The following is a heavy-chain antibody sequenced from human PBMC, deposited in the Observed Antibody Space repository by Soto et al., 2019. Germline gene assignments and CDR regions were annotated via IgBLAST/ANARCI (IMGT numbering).Heavy chain of an antibody. CDR1: GGSFSGYY. V-gene: IGHV4-34*01. Sequence: QVQLQQWGAGLLKPSETLSLTCAVYGGSFSGYYWSWIRQPPGKGLEWIGEINHSGSTNYNPSLTSRVTISVDTSKNQFSLKLSSVTAADTAVYYCARGRRIAAAGPGRYYFDYWGQGTLVTVSS. D-gene: IGHD6-13*01. CDR2: INHSGST. CDR3: ARGRRIAAAGPGRYYFDY. J-gene: IGHJ4*02.